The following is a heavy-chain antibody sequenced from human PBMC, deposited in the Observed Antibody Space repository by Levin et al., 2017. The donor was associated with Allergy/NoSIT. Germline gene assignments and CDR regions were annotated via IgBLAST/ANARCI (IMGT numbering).Heavy chain of an antibody. CDR3: ARDLLHDYYDSSTGI. CDR2: ISYDGSNK. J-gene: IGHJ3*02. Sequence: GGSLRLSCAASGFTFSSYAMHWVRQAPGKGLEWVAVISYDGSNKYYADSVKGRFTISRDNSKNTLYLQMNSLRAEDTAVYYCARDLLHDYYDSSTGIWGQGTMVTVSS. CDR1: GFTFSSYA. V-gene: IGHV3-30*04. D-gene: IGHD3-22*01.